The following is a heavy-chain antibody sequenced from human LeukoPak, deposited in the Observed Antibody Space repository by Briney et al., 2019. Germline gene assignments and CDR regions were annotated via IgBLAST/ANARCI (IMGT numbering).Heavy chain of an antibody. D-gene: IGHD1-1*01. V-gene: IGHV4-59*01. J-gene: IGHJ3*02. CDR3: AREPLTTGTTKWDAFDI. CDR2: IYYSGST. CDR1: GCSISSYY. Sequence: PSETLSLTCTVSGCSISSYYWSWIRQPPGKGLEWIGYIYYSGSTNYNPSLKSRVTISVDTSKNQFSLKLSSVTAADTAVYYCAREPLTTGTTKWDAFDIWGQGTMVTVSS.